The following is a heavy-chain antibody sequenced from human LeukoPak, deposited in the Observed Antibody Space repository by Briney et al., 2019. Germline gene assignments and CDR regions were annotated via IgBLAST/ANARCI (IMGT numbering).Heavy chain of an antibody. Sequence: PSETLSLTCTVSGGSISSSSYYWGWIRQPPGKGLEWIGSIYYSGSTYYNPSLKSRVTISVDTSKNQFSLKLSSVTAVDTAVYYCASQDYYDSSGPSPDIDYWGQGTLVTVSS. CDR2: IYYSGST. J-gene: IGHJ4*02. CDR1: GGSISSSSYY. V-gene: IGHV4-39*07. CDR3: ASQDYYDSSGPSPDIDY. D-gene: IGHD3-22*01.